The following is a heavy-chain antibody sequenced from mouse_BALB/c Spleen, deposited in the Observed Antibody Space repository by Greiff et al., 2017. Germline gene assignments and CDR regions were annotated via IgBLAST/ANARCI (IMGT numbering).Heavy chain of an antibody. J-gene: IGHJ4*01. Sequence: QVQLKESGPGLVAPSQSLSITCTVSGFSLTGYGVNWVRQPPGKGLEWLGMIWGDGSTDYNSALKSRLSISKDNSKSQVFLKMNSLQTDDTARYYCARSSHYYGSSENAMDYWGQGTSVTVSS. CDR1: GFSLTGYG. CDR3: ARSSHYYGSSENAMDY. D-gene: IGHD1-1*01. V-gene: IGHV2-6-7*01. CDR2: IWGDGST.